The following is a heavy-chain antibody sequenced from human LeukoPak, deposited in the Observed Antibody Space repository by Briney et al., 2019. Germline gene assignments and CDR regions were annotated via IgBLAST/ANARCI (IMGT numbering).Heavy chain of an antibody. J-gene: IGHJ3*02. CDR2: ILYDGSNK. D-gene: IGHD4-17*01. Sequence: GGSLRLSCVASGFTFSSYGMHWVRQAPGKGLEWVAVILYDGSNKYNADSVKGRFTISRDTSKNTLYLQMSSLRAEDTAVYYCAKAWRAYRDYHTFDIWGQGTMVTVSS. CDR1: GFTFSSYG. V-gene: IGHV3-30*18. CDR3: AKAWRAYRDYHTFDI.